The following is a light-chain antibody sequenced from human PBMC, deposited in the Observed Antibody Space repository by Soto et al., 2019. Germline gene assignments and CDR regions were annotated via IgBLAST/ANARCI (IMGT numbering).Light chain of an antibody. V-gene: IGLV2-14*01. CDR3: SSYTSSSTLEGV. CDR2: EVS. Sequence: QSALTQPASVCGSPGQSITISCTGTSSDVGGYNYVSWYQQHPGKAPKLMIYEVSNRPSGVSNRFSGSKSGNTASLTISGLQAEDEADYYCSSYTSSSTLEGVFGGGTKLTVL. J-gene: IGLJ2*01. CDR1: SSDVGGYNY.